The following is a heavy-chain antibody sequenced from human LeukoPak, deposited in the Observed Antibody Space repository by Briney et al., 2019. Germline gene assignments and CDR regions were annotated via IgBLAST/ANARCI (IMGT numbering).Heavy chain of an antibody. V-gene: IGHV3-9*01. CDR3: VKGHCSSSSCFPNYYYYMDV. CDR1: GFTFDEHA. CDR2: ISWNSGSI. J-gene: IGHJ6*03. Sequence: GRSLRLSCAGSGFTFDEHAMHWVRQAPGKGLEWVSGISWNSGSIAYADSVKGRFTISRDNAKNLLFLQMSSLRAADTTLYYCVKGHCSSSSCFPNYYYYMDVWGTGTTVTVSS. D-gene: IGHD2-15*01.